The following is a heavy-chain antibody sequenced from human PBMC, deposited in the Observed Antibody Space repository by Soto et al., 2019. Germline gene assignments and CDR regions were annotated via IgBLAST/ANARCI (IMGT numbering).Heavy chain of an antibody. CDR3: ARVSYSSSWYHPSPRFAEYFQH. CDR2: INPNSGGT. D-gene: IGHD6-13*01. Sequence: GASVKVSCKASGYTFTGYYMHWVRQAPGQGLERMGWINPNSGGTNYAQKFQGWVTMTRDTSISTAYMELSRLRSDDTAVYYCARVSYSSSWYHPSPRFAEYFQHWGQGTLVTVSS. CDR1: GYTFTGYY. J-gene: IGHJ1*01. V-gene: IGHV1-2*04.